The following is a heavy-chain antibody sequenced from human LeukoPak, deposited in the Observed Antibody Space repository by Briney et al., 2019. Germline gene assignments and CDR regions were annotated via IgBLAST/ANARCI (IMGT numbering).Heavy chain of an antibody. Sequence: GGSLRLSCAASGFTVSSNYMSWVRQGPGKGLEWVSIIYSGGSTYYADSVKGRFTISRDNSKNTLYLQMNSLRAEDTAVYYCARDSSSYYFDYWGQGTLVTVSS. CDR3: ARDSSSYYFDY. CDR2: IYSGGST. D-gene: IGHD6-6*01. V-gene: IGHV3-66*01. J-gene: IGHJ4*02. CDR1: GFTVSSNY.